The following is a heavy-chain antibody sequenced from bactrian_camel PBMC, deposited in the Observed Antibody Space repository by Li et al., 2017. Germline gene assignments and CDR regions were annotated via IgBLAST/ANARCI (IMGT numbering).Heavy chain of an antibody. Sequence: QVQLVESGGGSVQPGGSLRLSCRASGHVIGYWYMGWFRQASGQEREGVAGISTRGDITDYADSVKDRFTISRDNAKNTVYLQMNNLKPEDTGMYYCAADLASAAYCFSSGRIAWGQGTQVTVS. V-gene: IGHV3S61*01. J-gene: IGHJ6*01. CDR3: AADLASAAYCFSSGRIA. CDR2: ISTRGDIT. CDR1: GHVIGYWY. D-gene: IGHD3*01.